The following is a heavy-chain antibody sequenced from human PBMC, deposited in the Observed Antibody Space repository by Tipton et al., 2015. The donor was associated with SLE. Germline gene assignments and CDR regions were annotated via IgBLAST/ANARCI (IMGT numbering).Heavy chain of an antibody. J-gene: IGHJ4*02. CDR3: ARDGYSYPFDY. Sequence: TLSLTCAVYGGSFSGYYWSWIRQPPGKGLEWIGEINHTGSTNYNPSLKSRVTISVDTSKNQFSLKLSSVTAADTAVYYCARDGYSYPFDYWGQGTLVTVSS. V-gene: IGHV4-34*01. CDR2: INHTGST. D-gene: IGHD5-18*01. CDR1: GGSFSGYY.